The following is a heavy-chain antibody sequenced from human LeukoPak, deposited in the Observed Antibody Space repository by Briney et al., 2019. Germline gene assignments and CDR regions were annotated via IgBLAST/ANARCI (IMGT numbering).Heavy chain of an antibody. D-gene: IGHD1-26*01. J-gene: IGHJ4*02. CDR3: ARDLAGATTPFDY. CDR1: GFTFSSYS. Sequence: GESLRLSCAASGFTFSSYSMNWVRQAPGKGLEWVSSISSSSSYIYYADSVKGRFTISRDNAKNSLYLQMNSLRAEDTAVYYCARDLAGATTPFDYWGQGTLVTVSS. CDR2: ISSSSSYI. V-gene: IGHV3-21*01.